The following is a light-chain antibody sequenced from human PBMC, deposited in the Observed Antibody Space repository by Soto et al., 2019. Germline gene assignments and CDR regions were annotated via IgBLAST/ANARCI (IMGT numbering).Light chain of an antibody. CDR2: DAS. V-gene: IGKV3-11*01. CDR3: QQRTNGLT. Sequence: IVLTQSPATLSLSPGARAPLSCRASQTVSRYLAWYQQNPGQAPRLLIYDASKRATGIPARFSGSGFGTDFTLTISSLEPEDFAVYYCQQRTNGLTFGGGTKVDIK. CDR1: QTVSRY. J-gene: IGKJ4*01.